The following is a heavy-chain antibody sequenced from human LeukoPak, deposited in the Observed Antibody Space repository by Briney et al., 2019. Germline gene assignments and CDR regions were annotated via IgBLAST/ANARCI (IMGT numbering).Heavy chain of an antibody. CDR2: IYPNSGGP. CDR3: ARKGEVYGDYDY. V-gene: IGHV1-2*02. D-gene: IGHD4-17*01. J-gene: IGHJ4*02. Sequence: ASVKVSCKASVDTFSSYAISWLRQAPGQGLEWMGWIYPNSGGPYYAQKFQGRVTMTRDTSISTAYMELSMLISDDTAVYYCARKGEVYGDYDYWGQGTLVTVSS. CDR1: VDTFSSYA.